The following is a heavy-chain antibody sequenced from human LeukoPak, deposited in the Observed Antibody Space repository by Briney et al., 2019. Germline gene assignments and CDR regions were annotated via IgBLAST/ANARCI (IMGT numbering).Heavy chain of an antibody. CDR3: ASPWSSGWSAQDDAFDI. D-gene: IGHD6-19*01. Sequence: ASVKVSCKASGGTFSSYAISWVRQAPGQGLEWMGGIIPIFGTTNYAQKFQDRVTITADKSTSTAYMELSSLRSEDTAVYYCASPWSSGWSAQDDAFDIWGQGTMVTVSS. CDR1: GGTFSSYA. J-gene: IGHJ3*02. CDR2: IIPIFGTT. V-gene: IGHV1-69*06.